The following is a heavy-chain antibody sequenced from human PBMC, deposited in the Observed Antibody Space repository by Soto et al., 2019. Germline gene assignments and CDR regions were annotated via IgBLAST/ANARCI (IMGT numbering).Heavy chain of an antibody. J-gene: IGHJ4*02. CDR2: IIPIFGTA. CDR3: AIEVRRSNQFDH. V-gene: IGHV1-69*13. Sequence: GASVKVSCKASGGTFSSYAISWVRQAPGPGLEWMGGIIPIFGTANYAQKFPGRVTITEEASADTPYMELSSLRSEDTAVYYCAIEVRRSNQFDHWGQGTMVTVSS. D-gene: IGHD3-10*01. CDR1: GGTFSSYA.